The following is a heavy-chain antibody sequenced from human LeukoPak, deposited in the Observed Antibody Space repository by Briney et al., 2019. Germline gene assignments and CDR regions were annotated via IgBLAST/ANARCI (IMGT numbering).Heavy chain of an antibody. Sequence: GGSLRLSCAASGFTFSSYWMSWVRQAPGKGLEWVANIKQDGSEKYYVDSVKGRFTISRDNAKNSLYLQMNSLKAEDKAVYYCAREGVDIVATLADYCGEGTLVTVSS. CDR3: AREGVDIVATLADY. J-gene: IGHJ4*02. V-gene: IGHV3-7*03. D-gene: IGHD5-12*01. CDR2: IKQDGSEK. CDR1: GFTFSSYW.